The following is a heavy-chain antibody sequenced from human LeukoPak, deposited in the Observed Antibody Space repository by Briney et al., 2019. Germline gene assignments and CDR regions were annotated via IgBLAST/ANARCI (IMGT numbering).Heavy chain of an antibody. CDR1: GYTFTGYY. CDR2: INPNSGVT. D-gene: IGHD3-9*01. Sequence: GASVKVSCKASGYTFTGYYMHWVRQAPGQGLEWMGWINPNSGVTNYAQKFKGRVTMTRDTYISTAYMELSRLRSDDTAVYYCASADYDILIGSSPDYYYYYGMDVWGQGTTVTVSS. J-gene: IGHJ6*02. V-gene: IGHV1-2*02. CDR3: ASADYDILIGSSPDYYYYYGMDV.